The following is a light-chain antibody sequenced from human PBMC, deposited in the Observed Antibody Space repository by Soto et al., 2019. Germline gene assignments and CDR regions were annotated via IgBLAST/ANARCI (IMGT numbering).Light chain of an antibody. CDR2: DAS. V-gene: IGKV1-5*01. CDR1: QSISSW. J-gene: IGKJ1*01. CDR3: QQYNSYLWT. Sequence: IQMTQSPSTLSASVGDRVTITCRASQSISSWLAWYQQKPGKAPKLLIYDASSLESGVPSRFSGSGSGTEFTRTISSLQPDEFATYYCQQYNSYLWTFGQGTKVEIK.